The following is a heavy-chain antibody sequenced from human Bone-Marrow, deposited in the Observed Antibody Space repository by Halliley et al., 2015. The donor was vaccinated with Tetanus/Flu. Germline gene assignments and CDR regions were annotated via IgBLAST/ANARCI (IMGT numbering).Heavy chain of an antibody. D-gene: IGHD2-21*02. CDR1: GFTFSNYG. CDR3: ARDVRGVVVTATRFDH. V-gene: IGHV3-30*03. CDR2: ISYDGVRK. J-gene: IGHJ4*02. Sequence: SLRLSCAASGFTFSNYGMNWVRQAPGKGLEWVAGISYDGVRKYHADSVKGRFTVSRDDSKNTLYLQMSSLRVEDTAVYCCARDVRGVVVTATRFDHWGQGTLVTVSS.